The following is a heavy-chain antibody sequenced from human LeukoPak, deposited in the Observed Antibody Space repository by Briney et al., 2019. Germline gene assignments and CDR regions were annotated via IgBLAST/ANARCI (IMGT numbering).Heavy chain of an antibody. CDR1: GFTFSSFE. CDR2: ISSSGSTI. V-gene: IGHV3-48*03. J-gene: IGHJ4*02. D-gene: IGHD3-16*01. CDR3: ASRGNVWGSYNY. Sequence: PGGSLRLSCAVSGFTFSSFEMNWVRQAPGKGLEWISYISSSGSTIYYADSVKGRFTISRDNAKNSLYLQMNSLRAEDTAVYYCASRGNVWGSYNYWGQGTLVTVSS.